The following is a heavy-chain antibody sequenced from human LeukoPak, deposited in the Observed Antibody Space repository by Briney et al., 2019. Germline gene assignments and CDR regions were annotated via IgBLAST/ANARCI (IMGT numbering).Heavy chain of an antibody. D-gene: IGHD3-22*01. CDR3: ARGYYDSSGYWGGDY. V-gene: IGHV4-59*01. Sequence: PSETLSLTCTVSGGSISSYYWSWIRQPPGKGLEWIGYIYYSGSTNYNPSLKSRVTISVDTSKNQFSLKLSSVTAAGTAVYYCARGYYDSSGYWGGDYWGQGTLVTVSS. CDR2: IYYSGST. CDR1: GGSISSYY. J-gene: IGHJ4*02.